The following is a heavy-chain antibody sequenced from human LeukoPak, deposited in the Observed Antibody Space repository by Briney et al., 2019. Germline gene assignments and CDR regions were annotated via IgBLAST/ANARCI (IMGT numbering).Heavy chain of an antibody. V-gene: IGHV5-51*01. CDR1: GYSFTTYW. J-gene: IGHJ4*02. CDR3: ARRLAAAGAVGRYFDY. D-gene: IGHD6-13*01. CDR2: ISPANSET. Sequence: HGESLKISCKASGYSFTTYWIGWVRQMPGKGLEWIALISPANSETIYSPSFQGQVTISADKSINTAYLQWSSLKASDTAMYYCARRLAAAGAVGRYFDYWGQGTLVTVSS.